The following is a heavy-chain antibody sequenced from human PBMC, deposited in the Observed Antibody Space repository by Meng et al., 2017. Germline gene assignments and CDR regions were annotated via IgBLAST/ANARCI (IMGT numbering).Heavy chain of an antibody. D-gene: IGHD5-12*01. J-gene: IGHJ4*02. CDR3: ARFGGIVATISAFDY. V-gene: IGHV1-2*06. Sequence: QGQRVRLGAGVKKPGASVKVSCKASGYTFTGYYMQWVRQAPGQGLEWMGRINPNSGGTNYAQKFQGRVTMTRDTSISTAYMELSRLRSDDTAVYYCARFGGIVATISAFDYWGQGTLVTVSS. CDR1: GYTFTGYY. CDR2: INPNSGGT.